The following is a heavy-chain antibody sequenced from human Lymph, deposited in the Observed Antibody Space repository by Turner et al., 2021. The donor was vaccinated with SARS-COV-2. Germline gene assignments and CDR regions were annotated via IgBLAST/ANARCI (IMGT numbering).Heavy chain of an antibody. CDR2: IGYDGSNK. J-gene: IGHJ4*02. V-gene: IGHV3-33*01. CDR3: ARGLGSSWYSGGFDY. D-gene: IGHD6-13*01. CDR1: GFTFSSYV. Sequence: QVQLVESGGGVVQPGRSLRLSCAASGFTFSSYVIHWVRPAPGKGLEWVAVIGYDGSNKYYADSVKGRFTISRDNSKNTLFLQMNSLRAEDTAVYYCARGLGSSWYSGGFDYWGQGTLVTVSS.